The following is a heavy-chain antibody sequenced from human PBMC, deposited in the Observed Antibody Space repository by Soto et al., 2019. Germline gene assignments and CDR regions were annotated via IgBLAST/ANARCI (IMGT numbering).Heavy chain of an antibody. CDR1: GFTFSSYG. CDR3: AKDLMIVRGAGY. J-gene: IGHJ4*02. CDR2: ISYDGSNK. D-gene: IGHD3-22*01. Sequence: GGSLRLSCAASGFTFSSYGMHWVRQAPGKGLEWVAVISYDGSNKYYADSVKGRFTISRDSSKNTLYLQMNSLRAEDTAVYYCAKDLMIVRGAGYWGQGTLVTVSS. V-gene: IGHV3-30*18.